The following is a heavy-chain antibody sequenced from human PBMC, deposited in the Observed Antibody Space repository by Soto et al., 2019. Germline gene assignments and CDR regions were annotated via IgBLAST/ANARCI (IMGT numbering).Heavy chain of an antibody. V-gene: IGHV3-30-3*01. J-gene: IGHJ3*02. CDR3: AHILGYCSSTSCSPWSPDAFDI. CDR1: DFTFSSYA. D-gene: IGHD2-2*01. CDR2: ISYDGSNK. Sequence: PGGSLRLSCHASDFTFSSYAMHWVRQAPGKGLEWVAVISYDGSNKYYADSVKGRFTISRDNSKNTLYLQMNSLRAEDTAVYYCAHILGYCSSTSCSPWSPDAFDIWGQGTMVTVSS.